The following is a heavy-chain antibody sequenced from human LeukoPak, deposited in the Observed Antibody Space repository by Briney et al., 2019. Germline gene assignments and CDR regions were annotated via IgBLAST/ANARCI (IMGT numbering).Heavy chain of an antibody. D-gene: IGHD6-19*01. CDR3: AKDRAVAAPYYYYGMDV. V-gene: IGHV3-23*01. CDR2: ISGSGGST. Sequence: GGSLRLSCAASGFTFSSYTMTWVRQAPGKGLEWVSSISGSGGSTYYADSVKGRFTISRDSSKNTLYLQMSSLRAEDTAVYYCAKDRAVAAPYYYYGMDVWGQGTTVTVSS. J-gene: IGHJ6*02. CDR1: GFTFSSYT.